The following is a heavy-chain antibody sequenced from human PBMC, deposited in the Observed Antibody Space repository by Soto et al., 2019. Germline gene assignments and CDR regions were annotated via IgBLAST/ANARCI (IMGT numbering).Heavy chain of an antibody. D-gene: IGHD6-13*01. Sequence: QVQLVESGGGVVQPGTSLRLSCAASGFIFSNYGMHWVRQAPGKGLEWVAVISHDGSKKYYADSVRGRFTISRDSSKNTLYLQNNSLRAEDTAVYCCANTKEQQLMRVSCDYWGQGTQVTVSS. J-gene: IGHJ4*02. CDR1: GFIFSNYG. CDR3: ANTKEQQLMRVSCDY. V-gene: IGHV3-30*18. CDR2: ISHDGSKK.